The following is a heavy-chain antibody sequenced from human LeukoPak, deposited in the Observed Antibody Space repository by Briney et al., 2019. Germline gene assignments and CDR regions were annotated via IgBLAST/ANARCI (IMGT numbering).Heavy chain of an antibody. CDR2: INSDGSST. J-gene: IGHJ4*02. V-gene: IGHV3-74*01. CDR1: GFTFSSYW. Sequence: PGGSLRLSCAASGFTFSSYWMHWVRQAPGKGLVWVSRINSDGSSTSYADSLKGRITISRDNSKNTLFLQMSSLRAEDTAVYYCARDNNWGSTHYWGQGTQVTVSS. D-gene: IGHD7-27*01. CDR3: ARDNNWGSTHY.